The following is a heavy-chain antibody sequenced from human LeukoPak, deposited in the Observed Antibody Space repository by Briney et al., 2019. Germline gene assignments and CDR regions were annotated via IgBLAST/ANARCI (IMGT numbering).Heavy chain of an antibody. CDR2: IKSKTDGGTT. Sequence: PGGSLRLSCAASGFTFSTYAMSWVRQAPGKGLEWVGHIKSKTDGGTTDYAAPVKGRFTISRDDSRNTVYLQMNSLRDEDTAVYYCARDSSGFDYWGQGTLVTVSS. J-gene: IGHJ4*02. D-gene: IGHD6-19*01. V-gene: IGHV3-15*01. CDR1: GFTFSTYA. CDR3: ARDSSGFDY.